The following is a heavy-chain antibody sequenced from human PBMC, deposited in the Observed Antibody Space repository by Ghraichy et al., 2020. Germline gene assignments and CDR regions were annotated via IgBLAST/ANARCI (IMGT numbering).Heavy chain of an antibody. V-gene: IGHV4-4*07. CDR2: IYTSGST. CDR1: GDSISGYY. J-gene: IGHJ4*02. D-gene: IGHD2-2*01. CDR3: AKGPYCISTSCLIFDY. Sequence: SETLSLTCTVSGDSISGYYWSWIRQPAGKGLEWIGRIYTSGSTNYNPSLKSRVTMSVDTSKNQFSLKLSSVTDADTAVYYCAKGPYCISTSCLIFDYWGQGTLVTASS.